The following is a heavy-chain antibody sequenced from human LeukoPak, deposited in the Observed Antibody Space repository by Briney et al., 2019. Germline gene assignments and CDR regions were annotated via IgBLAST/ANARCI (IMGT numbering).Heavy chain of an antibody. V-gene: IGHV3-49*03. Sequence: GGSLRLSCTASGFTFGDYAMSWFRQAPGKGLEGVGFIRSKAYGGTTEYAASVKGRFTSSRDDSKIIAYLQMNSLKTEDTAVYYCSSDRGYSSNWYAFDYWGQGTLVTVSS. D-gene: IGHD6-13*01. CDR1: GFTFGDYA. CDR3: SSDRGYSSNWYAFDY. CDR2: IRSKAYGGTT. J-gene: IGHJ4*02.